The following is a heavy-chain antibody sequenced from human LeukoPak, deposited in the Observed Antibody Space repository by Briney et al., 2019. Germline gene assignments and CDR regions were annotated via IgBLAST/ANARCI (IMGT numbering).Heavy chain of an antibody. CDR3: AKEKDIVVVPAAPTFDP. CDR1: GFTFSSYG. D-gene: IGHD2-2*01. CDR2: ISYDGSNK. Sequence: GGSLRLSCAASGFTFSSYGMHWVRQAPGKGLEWVAVISYDGSNKYYAESVKGRFTISRDNSKNTLYLQMNSLRAEDTAVYYCAKEKDIVVVPAAPTFDPWGQGTLVTVSS. V-gene: IGHV3-30*18. J-gene: IGHJ5*02.